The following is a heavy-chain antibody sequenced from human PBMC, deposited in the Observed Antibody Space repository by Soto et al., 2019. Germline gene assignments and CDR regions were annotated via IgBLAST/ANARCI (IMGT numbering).Heavy chain of an antibody. V-gene: IGHV1-69*06. D-gene: IGHD3-10*01. CDR2: LVPVFGTA. J-gene: IGHJ4*02. Sequence: QVQLVQSGAEVKKPGSSVKVSCKASGGTFSSLAISWVRQAPGQGLEWMGGLVPVFGTANYAQKFQDRVTITADKSTSPSYMELSSLRSEDMAVYYCARSPGVFDYWGQGTLVTVSS. CDR3: ARSPGVFDY. CDR1: GGTFSSLA.